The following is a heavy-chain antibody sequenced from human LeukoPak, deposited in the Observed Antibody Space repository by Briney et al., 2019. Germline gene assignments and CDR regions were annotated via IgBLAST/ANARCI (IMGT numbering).Heavy chain of an antibody. CDR2: INPNSGGT. V-gene: IGHV1-2*02. J-gene: IGHJ3*02. CDR3: ARSSSGWYDAFDI. Sequence: GASVKVSCKASGYTFTGYYMHWVRQVPGQGLEWMGWINPNSGGTNYAQKFQGRVTMTRDTSISTAYMELSRLRSDDTAVYYCARSSSGWYDAFDIWGQGTMVTVSS. D-gene: IGHD6-19*01. CDR1: GYTFTGYY.